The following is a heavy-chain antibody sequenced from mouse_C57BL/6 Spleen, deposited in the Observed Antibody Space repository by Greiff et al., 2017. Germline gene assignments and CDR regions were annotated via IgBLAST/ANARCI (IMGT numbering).Heavy chain of an antibody. CDR3: TDVNYGSSLYWYFDV. CDR1: GFTFSNYW. Sequence: EVKLVESGGGLVQPGGSMKLSCVASGFTFSNYWMNWVRQSPEKGLEWVAQIRLKSDNYATHYAESVKGRFTISRDDSKSSVYLQMNNLRAEDTGIYYCTDVNYGSSLYWYFDVWGTGTTVTVSS. V-gene: IGHV6-3*01. D-gene: IGHD1-1*01. CDR2: IRLKSDNYAT. J-gene: IGHJ1*03.